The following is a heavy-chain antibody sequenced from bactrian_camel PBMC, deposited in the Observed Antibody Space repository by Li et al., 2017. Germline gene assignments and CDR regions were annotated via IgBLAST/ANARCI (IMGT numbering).Heavy chain of an antibody. J-gene: IGHJ4*01. D-gene: IGHD3*01. CDR1: GLTFEGGH. CDR3: TADRIPCGPLSWSDEDAYDH. V-gene: IGHV3S55*01. CDR2: IGGDGTT. Sequence: HVQLVESGGGSAHIGGSLRLSCAALGLTFEGGHKGWCRQAPGDEFELVSSIGGDGTTYYAESVRGRFTISKDITKNMVSLQMDSLRPEDTAMYYCTADRIPCGPLSWSDEDAYDHRGQGTQVTVS.